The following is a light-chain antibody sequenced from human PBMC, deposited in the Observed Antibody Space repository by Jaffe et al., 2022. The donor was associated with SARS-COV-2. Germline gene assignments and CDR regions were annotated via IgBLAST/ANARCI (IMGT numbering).Light chain of an antibody. CDR1: SSNIGAGYD. CDR2: GNN. V-gene: IGLV1-40*01. J-gene: IGLJ3*02. Sequence: QSVLTQPPSVSGAPGQRVTISCTGGSSNIGAGYDVHWYQQLPGTAPKLLIYGNNNRPSGVPDRFSGSKSGTSASLAISGLQAEDEADYYCQSYDSSLSWVFGGGTKLTVL. CDR3: QSYDSSLSWV.